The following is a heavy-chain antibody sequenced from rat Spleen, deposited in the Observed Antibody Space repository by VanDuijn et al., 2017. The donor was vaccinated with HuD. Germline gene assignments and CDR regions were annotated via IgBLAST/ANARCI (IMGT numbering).Heavy chain of an antibody. CDR3: AKRDNIGTTPFAY. J-gene: IGHJ3*01. CDR1: GFAFSSFV. D-gene: IGHD1-5*01. CDR2: ITSGGINT. Sequence: EVQVVESGGGLVQPGRSLKLSCAASGFAFSSFVMAWVRQAPKRGLEWVATITSGGINTYYPDSVKGRFTISRDNAKSTLYLQMDSLRSEDTATYYCAKRDNIGTTPFAYWGQGTLVTVSS. V-gene: IGHV5-25*01.